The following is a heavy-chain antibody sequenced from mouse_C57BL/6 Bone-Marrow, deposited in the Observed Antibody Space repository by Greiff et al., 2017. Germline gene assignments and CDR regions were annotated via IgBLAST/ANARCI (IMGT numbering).Heavy chain of an antibody. J-gene: IGHJ2*01. D-gene: IGHD2-2*01. CDR3: ARGDLLWLRQGVDY. V-gene: IGHV1-81*01. CDR1: GYTFTSYG. Sequence: QVQLKQSGAELARPGASVKLSCKASGYTFTSYGISWVKQRTGQGLEWIGEIYPRSGNTYYNEKFKGQATLTADKSSSTAYMELRSLTSEDSAVYFCARGDLLWLRQGVDYCGQGTTLTVSS. CDR2: IYPRSGNT.